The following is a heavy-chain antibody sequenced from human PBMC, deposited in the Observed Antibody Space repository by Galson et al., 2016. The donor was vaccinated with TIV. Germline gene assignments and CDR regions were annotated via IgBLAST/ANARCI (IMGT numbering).Heavy chain of an antibody. D-gene: IGHD2-8*01. Sequence: SVKVSCKASGGTFRSPAINWVRQAPGQGLEWMGGIIPVPGIINYAQTFQGRLTITADKVTTTTTMELSSLRSEDTAVYYCARGAQGGVAWAFDYWGQGTLVTVSS. CDR3: ARGAQGGVAWAFDY. CDR2: IIPVPGII. CDR1: GGTFRSPA. V-gene: IGHV1-69*10. J-gene: IGHJ4*02.